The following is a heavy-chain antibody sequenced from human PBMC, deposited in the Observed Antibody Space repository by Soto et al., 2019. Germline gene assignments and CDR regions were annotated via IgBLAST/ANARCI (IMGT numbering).Heavy chain of an antibody. CDR3: ARAHGPYYDSSYYGLARNYFDY. CDR2: ISFDGTNK. Sequence: WSLRLSCAATGFTFSSHAMNWVRQAPGKGLEWVSVISFDGTNKYYAESVRGRYTISRDNSKNVLYLDMNSLRPDDAAIYYCARAHGPYYDSSYYGLARNYFDYWGQGALVTVSS. D-gene: IGHD3-22*01. V-gene: IGHV3-30-3*01. J-gene: IGHJ4*02. CDR1: GFTFSSHA.